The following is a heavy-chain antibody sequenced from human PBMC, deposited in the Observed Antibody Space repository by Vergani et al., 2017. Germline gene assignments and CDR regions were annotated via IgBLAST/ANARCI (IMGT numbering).Heavy chain of an antibody. CDR2: ISNDGSKK. Sequence: QVQLAESGGGRVQPGRSLRLSCAASGFSFSSHAIHWVRQAPGKGLEWVAVISNDGSKKYYADSVKGRFTISRDNSKNPLDLQMNSLRTQDTAVYYCAKAGSVTSGSLQYSCYIGVWGRGTTVTVS. CDR3: AKAGSVTSGSLQYSCYIGV. V-gene: IGHV3-30*18. CDR1: GFSFSSHA. D-gene: IGHD3-10*01. J-gene: IGHJ6*03.